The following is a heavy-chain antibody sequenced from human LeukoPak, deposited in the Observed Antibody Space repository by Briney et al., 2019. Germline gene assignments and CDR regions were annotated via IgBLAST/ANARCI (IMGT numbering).Heavy chain of an antibody. CDR1: GYTFTSYY. D-gene: IGHD3-22*01. CDR2: INPSGGST. Sequence: GASVKVSCKASGYTFTSYYMHWVRQAPGQGLGWMGIINPSGGSTSYAQKFQGRVTMTRDTSTSTVYMELSSLRSEDTAVYYCARELAFTMIVVGPLDYWGQGTLVTVSS. J-gene: IGHJ4*02. V-gene: IGHV1-46*01. CDR3: ARELAFTMIVVGPLDY.